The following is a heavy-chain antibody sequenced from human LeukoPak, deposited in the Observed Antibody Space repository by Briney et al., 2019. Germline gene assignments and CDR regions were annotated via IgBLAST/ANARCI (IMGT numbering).Heavy chain of an antibody. Sequence: GGSLRLSCAASGFTFSSYSMNWVRQAPGKGLEWVSAISGSGGSTYYADSVKGRFTISRDNSKNTLYLQMNSLRAEDTAVYYCAKSVQEFNYYDSSGWDYWGQGTLVTVSS. CDR1: GFTFSSYS. V-gene: IGHV3-23*01. CDR2: ISGSGGST. J-gene: IGHJ4*02. D-gene: IGHD3-22*01. CDR3: AKSVQEFNYYDSSGWDY.